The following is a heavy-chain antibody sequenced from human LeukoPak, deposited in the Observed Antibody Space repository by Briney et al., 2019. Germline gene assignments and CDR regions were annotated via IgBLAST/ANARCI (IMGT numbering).Heavy chain of an antibody. D-gene: IGHD2-21*02. Sequence: GGSLRLSRVASGFSFSSYWMSWVRQAPGKGLECVSSISSSSYIYYADSVKGRFTISRDNAKNSLYLQMNSLRAEDTAVYYCAXXXYVVVTAIRKTPFDMWGQGTMVTVSS. CDR3: AXXXYVVVTAIRKTPFDM. CDR1: GFSFSSYW. V-gene: IGHV3-21*01. CDR2: ISSSSYI. J-gene: IGHJ3*02.